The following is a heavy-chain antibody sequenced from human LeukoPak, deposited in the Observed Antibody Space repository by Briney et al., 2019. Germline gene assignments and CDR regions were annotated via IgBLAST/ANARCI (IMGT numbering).Heavy chain of an antibody. D-gene: IGHD2-15*01. CDR1: GFTFSSYA. Sequence: GGSLRLSCAASGFTFSSYAMSWVRQAPGKGLEWVSAISGSGGSTYYADSVKGRFTISRDNSKNTLYLQMNSLRAEDTAVYYCAKSREIVVVVAATLDYWGQGTLVTVSS. J-gene: IGHJ4*02. CDR3: AKSREIVVVVAATLDY. V-gene: IGHV3-23*01. CDR2: ISGSGGST.